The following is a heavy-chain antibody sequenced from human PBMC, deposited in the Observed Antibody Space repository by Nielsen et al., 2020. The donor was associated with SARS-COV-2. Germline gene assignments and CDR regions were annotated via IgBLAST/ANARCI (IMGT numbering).Heavy chain of an antibody. CDR1: GYTFTSYW. V-gene: IGHV5-51*01. J-gene: IGHJ6*02. CDR3: ARSKGYCSSSSCYYAEDEVGVYFYYHMDV. CDR2: IYPGDSET. Sequence: GESLKISCKGSGYTFTSYWINWVRQMPGKGLEWMGIIYPGDSETRYSPSFQGQVTISADKSTNTAYLQWSSLKASDTAIYYCARSKGYCSSSSCYYAEDEVGVYFYYHMDVWGQGTTVTVSS. D-gene: IGHD2-2*01.